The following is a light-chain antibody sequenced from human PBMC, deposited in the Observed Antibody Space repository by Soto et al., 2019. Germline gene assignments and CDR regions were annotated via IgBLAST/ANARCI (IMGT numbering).Light chain of an antibody. CDR3: QQYGSSPPGT. Sequence: EIVLTHSPGTLSLSPCERAALSCSAGQSVSSSYLAWYQQKPGQAPRLLIYGASSRATGIPDRFSGSGSGTDLTLTISRLEPEDFAVYYCQQYGSSPPGTFGQGTKVDIK. CDR1: QSVSSSY. CDR2: GAS. J-gene: IGKJ1*01. V-gene: IGKV3-20*01.